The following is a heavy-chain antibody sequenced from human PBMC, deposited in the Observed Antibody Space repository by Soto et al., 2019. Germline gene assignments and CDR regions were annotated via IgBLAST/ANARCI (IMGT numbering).Heavy chain of an antibody. V-gene: IGHV3-30-3*01. J-gene: IGHJ6*02. CDR3: SRGDREDTAGVIGARPGEHGMDV. CDR1: GFTFSIYA. D-gene: IGHD2-21*01. Sequence: QVQLVESGGGVVQPGRSLRLSCAASGFTFSIYAMHWVRQAPGKGLEWVAVISYDGARKAYANSVKGRFTISRDTSKNTLYRQMNSLRVEDTAAYYCSRGDREDTAGVIGARPGEHGMDVWGRGTTVTVSS. CDR2: ISYDGARK.